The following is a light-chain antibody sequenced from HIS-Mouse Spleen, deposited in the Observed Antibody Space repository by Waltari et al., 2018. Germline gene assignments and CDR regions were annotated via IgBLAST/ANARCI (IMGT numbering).Light chain of an antibody. J-gene: IGLJ3*02. CDR3: YSTDSSGNHRRV. Sequence: SYELTQPPSVSVSPGQTARTTCSGAALPKQYAYWYQQKSGQAPVLVIYEDSKRPSGIPERFSGSSSGTMATLTISGAQVEDEADYYCYSTDSSGNHRRVFGGGTKLTVL. CDR2: EDS. V-gene: IGLV3-10*01. CDR1: ALPKQY.